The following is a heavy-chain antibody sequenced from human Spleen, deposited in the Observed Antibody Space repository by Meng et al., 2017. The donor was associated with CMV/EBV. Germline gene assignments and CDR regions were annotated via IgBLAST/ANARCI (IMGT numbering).Heavy chain of an antibody. CDR2: ISGSGGST. V-gene: IGHV3-21*01. CDR1: GFTFSSYS. D-gene: IGHD2-8*02. Sequence: GGSLRLSCAASGFTFSSYSMNWVRQAPGKGLEWVSAISGSGGSTYYADSVKGRFTISRDNAKNSLYLQMNTLRAEDTAVYYCAISPTGGHPRGWWGQGTLVTVSS. CDR3: AISPTGGHPRGW. J-gene: IGHJ4*02.